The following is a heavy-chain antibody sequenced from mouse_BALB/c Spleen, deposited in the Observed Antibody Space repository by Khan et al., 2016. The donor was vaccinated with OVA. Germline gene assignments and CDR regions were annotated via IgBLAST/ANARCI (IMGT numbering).Heavy chain of an antibody. CDR3: ARICGGDFDY. V-gene: IGHV3-2*02. CDR1: GYSITSDYA. J-gene: IGHJ2*01. CDR2: ISYSGNT. Sequence: EVKLEVSGPGLVKPSQSLSLTCTVTGYSITSDYAWNWIRQFPGNKLEWLGFISYSGNTNYNPSLKSRISITRDTSKNQFFLQLNSATTEDTATYYCARICGGDFDYWGQGTTLTVSS.